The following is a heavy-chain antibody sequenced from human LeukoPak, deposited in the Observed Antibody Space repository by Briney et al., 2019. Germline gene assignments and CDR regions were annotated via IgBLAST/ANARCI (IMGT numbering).Heavy chain of an antibody. CDR2: ISGSGGST. D-gene: IGHD3-3*01. V-gene: IGHV3-23*01. CDR3: AKDTYDFWNFDY. J-gene: IGHJ4*02. Sequence: GGSLRLSCAASGFTFSTYAMSWVRQAPGKGLEWVSAISGSGGSTYYADSVKGRFTISRDNSKNTLYLQMNSLRAEDTAVYYCAKDTYDFWNFDYWGQGTLVTVSS. CDR1: GFTFSTYA.